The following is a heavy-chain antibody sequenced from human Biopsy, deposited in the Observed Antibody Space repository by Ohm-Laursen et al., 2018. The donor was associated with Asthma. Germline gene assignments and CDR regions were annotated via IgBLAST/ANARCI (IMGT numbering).Heavy chain of an antibody. Sequence: ASVKVSCKASGYTYSNYAISWVRQAPGQGLEWMGRINPNTGGTDYAQQFQGRVTMTRDTSISTAYMELNRLTSDDTAVYHCARLTYGSGSDYFDYWGQGALVTVSS. V-gene: IGHV1-2*06. CDR2: INPNTGGT. D-gene: IGHD3-10*01. J-gene: IGHJ4*02. CDR3: ARLTYGSGSDYFDY. CDR1: GYTYSNYA.